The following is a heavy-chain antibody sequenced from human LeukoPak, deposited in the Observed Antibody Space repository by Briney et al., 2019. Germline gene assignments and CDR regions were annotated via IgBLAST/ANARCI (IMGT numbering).Heavy chain of an antibody. V-gene: IGHV3-30-3*01. CDR1: GFTFSSYA. J-gene: IGHJ4*02. D-gene: IGHD5-12*01. CDR2: ISYDGSNK. Sequence: GRSLRLSCAASGFTFSSYAMHWVRQAPGKGLEWVAVISYDGSNKYYADSVKGRFTISRDNSKNTLYLQMNSLRAEDTAVYYCARDSGYDLEYYFDYWGQGTLVTVSS. CDR3: ARDSGYDLEYYFDY.